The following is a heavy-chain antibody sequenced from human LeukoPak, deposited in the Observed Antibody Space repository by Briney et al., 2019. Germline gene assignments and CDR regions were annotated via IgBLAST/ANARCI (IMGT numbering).Heavy chain of an antibody. D-gene: IGHD1-26*01. CDR2: IHYSGST. CDR1: GGSISSYY. J-gene: IGHJ3*01. V-gene: IGHV4-59*12. Sequence: SETLSLTCTVSGGSISSYYWSWIRQPPGKGLECIGYIHYSGSTSYNPSLKSRVTISVDKSKNQFSLKLSSVTAADTAVYYCARRKGAPAAFDVWGQGTMVTVSS. CDR3: ARRKGAPAAFDV.